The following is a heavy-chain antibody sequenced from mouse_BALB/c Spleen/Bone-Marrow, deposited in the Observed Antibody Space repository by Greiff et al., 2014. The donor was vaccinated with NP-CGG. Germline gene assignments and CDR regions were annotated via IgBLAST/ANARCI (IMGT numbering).Heavy chain of an antibody. D-gene: IGHD1-2*01. CDR2: IWADGST. CDR1: GFSLTNYG. CDR3: ARITTATWAMDY. Sequence: QVQLKESGPGLVAPSQSLSITCTVSGFSLTNYGVHWVRQPPGKGLEWLGVIWADGSTNYNSALMSRLSISKDNSKSQVFFKMNSLQTDDTAMYYCARITTATWAMDYWGQGTSVTVSS. J-gene: IGHJ4*01. V-gene: IGHV2-9*02.